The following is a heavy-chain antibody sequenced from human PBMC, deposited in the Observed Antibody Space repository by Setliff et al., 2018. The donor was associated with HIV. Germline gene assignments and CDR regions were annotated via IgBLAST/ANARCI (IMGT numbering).Heavy chain of an antibody. CDR3: ARPRVFDSFDV. J-gene: IGHJ3*01. CDR1: GYMILGYK. Sequence: ASVKVSCKAIGYMILGYKMNWVRQAPGQGLEWIGRISPNNGAAEYAPKFQGRVSMTLDTSISTAYLEIPRLTSDDAAVYFCARPRVFDSFDVWGQGAKVTVSS. D-gene: IGHD6-6*01. CDR2: ISPNNGAA. V-gene: IGHV1-2*06.